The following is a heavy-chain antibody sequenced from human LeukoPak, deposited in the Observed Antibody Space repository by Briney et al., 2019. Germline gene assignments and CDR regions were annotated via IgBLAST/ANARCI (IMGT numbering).Heavy chain of an antibody. D-gene: IGHD3-10*01. Sequence: GGSLRLSCAASGFTFSSYSMNWVRQAPGKGLVWVSRINSDGSSTSYADSVKGRFTISRDNAKNTLYLQMNSLRAEDTAVYYCASWVRRELAFDIWGQGTMVTVSS. CDR1: GFTFSSYS. CDR2: INSDGSST. V-gene: IGHV3-74*01. J-gene: IGHJ3*02. CDR3: ASWVRRELAFDI.